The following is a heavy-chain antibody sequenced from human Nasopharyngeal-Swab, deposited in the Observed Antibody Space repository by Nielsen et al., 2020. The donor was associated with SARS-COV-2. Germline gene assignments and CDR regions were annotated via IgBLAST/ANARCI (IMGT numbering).Heavy chain of an antibody. CDR3: ARGGFSGSYSPYYYYGMDV. J-gene: IGHJ6*02. D-gene: IGHD3-10*01. CDR2: IYYSGST. Sequence: PGKGLEWIGYIYYSGSTNYNPSLKSRVTISVDTSKNQFSLKLSSVTAADTAVYYCARGGFSGSYSPYYYYGMDVWGQGTTVTVPS. V-gene: IGHV4-59*13.